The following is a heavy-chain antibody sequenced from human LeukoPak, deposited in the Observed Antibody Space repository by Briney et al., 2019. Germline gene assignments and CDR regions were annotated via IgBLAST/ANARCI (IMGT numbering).Heavy chain of an antibody. CDR3: ARVGILTGYYDY. CDR2: IYESGST. D-gene: IGHD3-9*01. Sequence: SETLSLTCAVSGGSINSGGYSWSWIRQPPGKGLEWIGYIYESGSTYYNPSLKSRVTMSLDRSKRQISLKLSSVTAADTAVYYCARVGILTGYYDYWGQGTLVTVSS. V-gene: IGHV4-30-2*01. J-gene: IGHJ4*02. CDR1: GGSINSGGYS.